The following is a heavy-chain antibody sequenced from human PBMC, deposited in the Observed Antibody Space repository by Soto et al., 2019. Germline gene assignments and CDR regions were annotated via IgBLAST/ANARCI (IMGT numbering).Heavy chain of an antibody. Sequence: ATLKESGPVLVKPTETLTLTCSVSGFSLNDAQVGVAWIRQTPGKALEWLALISSVDAKSYNPSLKTRLSIPPDISNRPVVLTVTHLRPVDTATYFCARAQKPSGSSDRLDPWGRGTLVTVSA. CDR3: ARAQKPSGSSDRLDP. J-gene: IGHJ5*02. CDR2: ISSVDAK. V-gene: IGHV2-26*01. D-gene: IGHD2-15*01. CDR1: GFSLNDAQVG.